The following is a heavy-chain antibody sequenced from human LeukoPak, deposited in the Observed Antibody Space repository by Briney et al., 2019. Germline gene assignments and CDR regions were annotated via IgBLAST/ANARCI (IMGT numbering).Heavy chain of an antibody. CDR3: ARDTLDGAAVAAGNYYEMDV. J-gene: IGHJ6*02. V-gene: IGHV3-11*06. D-gene: IGHD6-19*01. Sequence: GGPLRLSCAASGFTFSDYYMTWIRQAPGKGLEWVSCIIHSSGYTNYADSVKGRFTISRDNAKNSLYLQMNSLRAEDTAVYYCARDTLDGAAVAAGNYYEMDVWGQGTTVTVPS. CDR2: IIHSSGYT. CDR1: GFTFSDYY.